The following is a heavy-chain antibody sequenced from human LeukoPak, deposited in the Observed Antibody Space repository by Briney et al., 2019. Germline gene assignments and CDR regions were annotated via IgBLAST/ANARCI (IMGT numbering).Heavy chain of an antibody. CDR2: ISTYNANT. D-gene: IGHD3-16*02. V-gene: IGHV1-18*01. CDR3: ARVFSFGDYIWGSYRYYFDY. J-gene: IGHJ4*02. Sequence: ASVKVSCKASGYTFTSFGIRWVRQAPGQGLEWMGWISTYNANTSYAQKLQGRVTMTTDTSTSTSYMELRSLRSDDTAVYFCARVFSFGDYIWGSYRYYFDYWGQGTLVTVSS. CDR1: GYTFTSFG.